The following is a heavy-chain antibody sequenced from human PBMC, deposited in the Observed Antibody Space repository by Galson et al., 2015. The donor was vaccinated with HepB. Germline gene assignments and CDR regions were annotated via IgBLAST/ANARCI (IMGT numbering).Heavy chain of an antibody. D-gene: IGHD3-16*02. Sequence: SVKVSCKASGYTFTSYAMHWVRQAPGQRLEWMGWINAGNGNTKYSQKFQGRVTITRDTSASTAYMELSSLRSEDTAVYYCARAITFGGVIVGDAFDIWGQGTMVTVSS. V-gene: IGHV1-3*01. CDR2: INAGNGNT. CDR1: GYTFTSYA. J-gene: IGHJ3*02. CDR3: ARAITFGGVIVGDAFDI.